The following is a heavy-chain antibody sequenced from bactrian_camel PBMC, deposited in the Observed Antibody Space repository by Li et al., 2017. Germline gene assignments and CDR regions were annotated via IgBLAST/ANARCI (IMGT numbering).Heavy chain of an antibody. CDR2: IYTGDART. CDR1: GFTFSSYD. D-gene: IGHD2*01. J-gene: IGHJ4*01. V-gene: IGHV3S40*01. Sequence: VQLVESGGGLVQPGGSLRLSCAASGFTFSSYDMSWVRQAPGKEREGVAAIYTGDARTVYYADSVKGRFTISKDNAENTLYLQMDGLKPEDTAMYYCAADFFNLQLARHYSSWGRGTQVTVS. CDR3: AADFFNLQLARHYSS.